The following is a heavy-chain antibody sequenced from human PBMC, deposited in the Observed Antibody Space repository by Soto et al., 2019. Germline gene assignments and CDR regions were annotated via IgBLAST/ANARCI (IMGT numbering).Heavy chain of an antibody. CDR2: ISRDGSNS. V-gene: IGHV3-30*03. CDR3: ARGNVSFDFDS. J-gene: IGHJ4*02. CDR1: GFSFGSFG. Sequence: QIQLVESGGGVVQPGGSLRLSCSASGFSFGSFGMHWVRQAPGEGLEWVAFISRDGSNSFYGDSVKGRFTLSRDNFRNTVCVQMSNTRYEDRALYYCARGNVSFDFDSWGQGTLVIVSS.